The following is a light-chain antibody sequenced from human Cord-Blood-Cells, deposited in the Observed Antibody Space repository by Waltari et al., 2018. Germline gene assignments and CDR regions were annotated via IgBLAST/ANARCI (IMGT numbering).Light chain of an antibody. CDR3: QSYDSSLSGSV. CDR2: GNS. J-gene: IGLJ2*01. V-gene: IGLV1-40*01. Sequence: QPVLTQPPPVSGAPGQRVTISCTGRRTTIGAGEAVHWSQRLPGTAPKLLIYGNSNRPSGVPDRFSGSKSGTSASLAITGLQAEDEADYYCQSYDSSLSGSVFGGGTKLTVL. CDR1: RTTIGAGEA.